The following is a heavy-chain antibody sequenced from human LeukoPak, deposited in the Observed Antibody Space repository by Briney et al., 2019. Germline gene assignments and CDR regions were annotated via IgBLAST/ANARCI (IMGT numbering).Heavy chain of an antibody. Sequence: GGSLQISCQGSGSHFTNSWIGWVRQLPGKGLGWMGIIDPGDSDTRYSPSFQGQVTISADKSISTAYLQLSSLKASDTAMYYCARRRWADAFDIWGQGTMVAVSS. CDR2: IDPGDSDT. D-gene: IGHD4-23*01. CDR3: ARRRWADAFDI. CDR1: GSHFTNSW. V-gene: IGHV5-51*01. J-gene: IGHJ3*02.